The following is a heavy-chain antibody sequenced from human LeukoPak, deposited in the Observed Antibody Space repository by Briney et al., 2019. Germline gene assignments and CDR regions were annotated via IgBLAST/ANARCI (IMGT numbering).Heavy chain of an antibody. J-gene: IGHJ4*02. D-gene: IGHD6-13*01. CDR2: ISAYNGNT. Sequence: ASVKVSCKASGYTLTSYGISWVRQAPGQGLEWMGWISAYNGNTIYSQKLQGRVTMTTDSSTSTAYMELRSLRSDDTAVYYCANTDPHSSSWYFGDYWGQGTLVTVSS. V-gene: IGHV1-18*01. CDR1: GYTLTSYG. CDR3: ANTDPHSSSWYFGDY.